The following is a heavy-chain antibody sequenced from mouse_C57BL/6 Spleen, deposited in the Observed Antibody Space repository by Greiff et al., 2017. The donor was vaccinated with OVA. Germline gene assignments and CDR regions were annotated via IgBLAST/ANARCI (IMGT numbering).Heavy chain of an antibody. V-gene: IGHV5-17*01. D-gene: IGHD2-1*01. CDR1: GFTFSDYG. J-gene: IGHJ2*01. CDR3: AREKTRLRYGNSPFDY. CDR2: ISSGSSTI. Sequence: EVKLVESGGGLVKPGGSLKLSCAASGFTFSDYGMHWVRQAPEKGLEWVAYISSGSSTIYYADTVKGRFTISRDNAKNTLFLQMTSLRSEDTAMYYCAREKTRLRYGNSPFDYWGQGTTLTVSS.